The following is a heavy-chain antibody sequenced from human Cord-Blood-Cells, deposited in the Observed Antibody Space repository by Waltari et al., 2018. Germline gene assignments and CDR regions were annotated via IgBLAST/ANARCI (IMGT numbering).Heavy chain of an antibody. Sequence: QVQLVQSGAEVKKPGASVKVSCKASGYTFTSYDINWVRQATGQGLEWMGWMNPNSGNTSNAPKVQGRVTMTRNTSISTAYMELGSLRSEDTSVYYCARLLDPSSGKKWYCDLWGRGTLVTVSS. CDR1: GYTFTSYD. J-gene: IGHJ2*01. CDR3: ARLLDPSSGKKWYCDL. D-gene: IGHD6-25*01. V-gene: IGHV1-8*01. CDR2: MNPNSGNT.